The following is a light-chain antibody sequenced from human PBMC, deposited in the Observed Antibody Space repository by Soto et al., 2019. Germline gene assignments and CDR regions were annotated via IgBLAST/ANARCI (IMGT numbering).Light chain of an antibody. V-gene: IGKV1-8*01. Sequence: ALQLTQSPPSPSASFRDRGTISCLASQGISNFLAWYQQKPGKAPKLLIYAASTLQSGVPSRFSGSGSGTDFTLTISCLQSEDFATYYCQQYYSYPQTFGQGTKVDIK. J-gene: IGKJ1*01. CDR2: AAS. CDR1: QGISNF. CDR3: QQYYSYPQT.